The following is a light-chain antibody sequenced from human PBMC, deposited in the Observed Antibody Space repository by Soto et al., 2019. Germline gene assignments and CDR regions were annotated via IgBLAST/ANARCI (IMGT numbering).Light chain of an antibody. J-gene: IGKJ4*01. CDR1: QSVSSN. V-gene: IGKV3D-11*02. CDR3: QQRSNWQGAT. CDR2: DAS. Sequence: EIVMTQSPATLSVSPGGRATLSCRASQSVSSNLAWYRQRPGQPPRLLIYDASNRATGIPARFSGSGSGTDFTLTISSLEPEDFAVYYCQQRSNWQGATFGGGTKVDIK.